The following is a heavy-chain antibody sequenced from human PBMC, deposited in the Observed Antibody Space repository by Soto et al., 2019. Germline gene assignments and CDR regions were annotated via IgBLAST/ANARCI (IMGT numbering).Heavy chain of an antibody. CDR1: GFTFSSYG. CDR3: AREEGSSVTRHFDY. J-gene: IGHJ4*02. V-gene: IGHV3-33*01. Sequence: PVGSLRLSCAASGFTFSSYGMHWVRQAPGKGLEWVAVIWYDGSNKYYADSVKGRFTISRDNSKNTLYLQMNSLRAEDTAVYYCAREEGSSVTRHFDYWGQGTLVTVSS. D-gene: IGHD4-17*01. CDR2: IWYDGSNK.